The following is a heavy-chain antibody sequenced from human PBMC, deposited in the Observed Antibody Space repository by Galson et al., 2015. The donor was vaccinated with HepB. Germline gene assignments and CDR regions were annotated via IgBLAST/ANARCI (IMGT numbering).Heavy chain of an antibody. CDR2: IYYSGST. V-gene: IGHV4-39*01. Sequence: LSLTCTVSGGSISSGGYYWSWIRQPPGKGLEWIGSIYYSGSTYYNPSLKSRVTISVDTSKNQFSLKLSSVTAADTAVYYCARHNPPWARMATITSQYFDYWGQGTLVTVSS. CDR1: GGSISSGGYY. D-gene: IGHD5-24*01. CDR3: ARHNPPWARMATITSQYFDY. J-gene: IGHJ4*02.